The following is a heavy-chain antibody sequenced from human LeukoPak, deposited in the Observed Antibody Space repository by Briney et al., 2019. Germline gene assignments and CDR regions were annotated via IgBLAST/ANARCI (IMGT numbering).Heavy chain of an antibody. CDR3: ARDREGIAARTGGLDY. J-gene: IGHJ4*02. Sequence: PSETLSLTCTVSGGSISSYYWSWIRQPPGKGLEWIGYIYYSGSTNYNPSLKSRVTMSVDTSKNQFSLKLSSVTAADTAVYYCARDREGIAARTGGLDYWGQGTLVTVSS. CDR2: IYYSGST. D-gene: IGHD6-6*01. CDR1: GGSISSYY. V-gene: IGHV4-59*12.